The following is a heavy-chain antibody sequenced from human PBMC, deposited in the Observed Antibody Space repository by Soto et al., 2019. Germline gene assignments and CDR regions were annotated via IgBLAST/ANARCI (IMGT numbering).Heavy chain of an antibody. Sequence: PSRNLALTCSVSGGCRNGYDWSWIRQTPGQGLEWLGFIYFSGSTRYNPSLMSRLTISLDRSKRQFSMSLSSVTAADTAVYYCWRSLDTHGTNIHFCGQ. D-gene: IGHD6-13*01. J-gene: IGHJ4*02. CDR3: WRSLDTHGTNIHF. CDR1: GGCRNGYD. V-gene: IGHV4-4*09. CDR2: IYFSGST.